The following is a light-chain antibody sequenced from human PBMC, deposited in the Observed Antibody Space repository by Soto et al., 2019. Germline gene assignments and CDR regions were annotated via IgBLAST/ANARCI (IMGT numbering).Light chain of an antibody. CDR3: QQRSNWPPIT. CDR1: QSVSSN. V-gene: IGKV3-11*01. J-gene: IGKJ5*01. CDR2: DAS. Sequence: ETVMTQSPATLSVSPGERATLSCRASQSVSSNLAWYQQKPGQAPRLLIYDASNRATGTPARFSGSGSGTDFTLTISSLEPEDFAVYYCQQRSNWPPITFGQGTRLEIK.